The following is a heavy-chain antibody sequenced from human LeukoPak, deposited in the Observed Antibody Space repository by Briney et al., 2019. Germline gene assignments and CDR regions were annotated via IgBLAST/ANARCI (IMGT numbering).Heavy chain of an antibody. J-gene: IGHJ4*02. Sequence: PGGSLRLSCAASGFTVSSSYISWVRQAPGKGLEWVSAIYSDGITYYADSVKDRYTISRDNSKNTLYLQMNSLRAEDTAVYYCAKDLGYYDSSGTKADYWGQGTLVTVSS. CDR2: IYSDGIT. CDR3: AKDLGYYDSSGTKADY. CDR1: GFTVSSSY. D-gene: IGHD3-22*01. V-gene: IGHV3-53*01.